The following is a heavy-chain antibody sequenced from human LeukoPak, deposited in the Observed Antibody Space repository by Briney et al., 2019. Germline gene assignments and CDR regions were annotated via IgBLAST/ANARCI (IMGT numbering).Heavy chain of an antibody. J-gene: IGHJ4*02. D-gene: IGHD2-15*01. CDR2: IYYSGST. Sequence: SETLSLTCTVSGGSISSYYWSWIRQPPGKGLEWIGDIYYSGSTNYNPSLKSRVTISVDTSKNQFSLKLSSVTAADTAVYYCAGGKDPAADDWGQGTLVTVCS. CDR1: GGSISSYY. CDR3: AGGKDPAADD. V-gene: IGHV4-59*01.